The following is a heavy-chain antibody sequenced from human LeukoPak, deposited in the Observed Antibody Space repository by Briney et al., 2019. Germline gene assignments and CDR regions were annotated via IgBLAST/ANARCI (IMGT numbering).Heavy chain of an antibody. CDR1: GFTFSSYW. CDR2: INSDGSST. J-gene: IGHJ3*02. Sequence: GGPLRLSCAASGFTFSSYWMHWVRQAPGKGLVWVSRINSDGSSTSYADSVKGRFTISRDNAKNTLYLQMNSLRAEDTAVYYCARDMTYYDILTGYRYPTEAFDIWGQGTMVTVSS. D-gene: IGHD3-9*01. CDR3: ARDMTYYDILTGYRYPTEAFDI. V-gene: IGHV3-74*01.